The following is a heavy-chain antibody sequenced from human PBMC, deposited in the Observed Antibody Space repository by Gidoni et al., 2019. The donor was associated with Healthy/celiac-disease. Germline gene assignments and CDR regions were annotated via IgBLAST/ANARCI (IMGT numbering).Heavy chain of an antibody. J-gene: IGHJ4*02. CDR3: ARIRSHYGSSGWYLPFDY. CDR1: GFSLSNARMG. V-gene: IGHV2-26*01. CDR2: IFSNDEE. D-gene: IGHD6-19*01. Sequence: QVTLKESGPVLVKPTETLTLTCTVSGFSLSNARMGVSWIRQPPGKALEWLAHIFSNDEESYSTSLKSRLTISKDTSKSQVVLTMTNMDPVDTATYYCARIRSHYGSSGWYLPFDYWGQGTLVTVSS.